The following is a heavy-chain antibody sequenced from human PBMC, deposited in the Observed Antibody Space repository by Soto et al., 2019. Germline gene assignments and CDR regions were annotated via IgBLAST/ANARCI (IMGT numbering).Heavy chain of an antibody. V-gene: IGHV3-72*01. J-gene: IGHJ1*01. CDR2: SRNKANSYTP. CDR1: GFILSDPY. CDR3: ARAAPPFHN. Sequence: EVQLVESGGGLVQPGGSLRLSCAASGFILSDPYMDWVRQAPAKGMEWVGLSRNKANSYTPEYLASVKGICTISRDESKNSPYLQRSSLRTEDRAGYYWARAAPPFHNWGQGTLVTVSS. D-gene: IGHD2-15*01.